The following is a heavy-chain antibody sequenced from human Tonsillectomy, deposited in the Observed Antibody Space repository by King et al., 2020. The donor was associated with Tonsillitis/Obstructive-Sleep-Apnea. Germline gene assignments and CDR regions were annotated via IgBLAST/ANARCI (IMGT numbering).Heavy chain of an antibody. CDR2: IDPSDSYT. J-gene: IGHJ4*02. CDR1: GYTFTTYW. CDR3: ARQGAYSYGTAPFDY. D-gene: IGHD5-18*01. V-gene: IGHV5-10-1*03. Sequence: VQLVESGAEVIKPGESLRISCKGSGYTFTTYWINWVRQMPGKGLEWMGRIDPSDSYTKYSPSFQGHVNISADKSINTSYLQWSSLKASDTAIYYCARQGAYSYGTAPFDYWGQGTLVTVSS.